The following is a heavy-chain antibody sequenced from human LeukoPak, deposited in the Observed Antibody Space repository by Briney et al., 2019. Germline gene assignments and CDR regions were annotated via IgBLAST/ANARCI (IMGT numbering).Heavy chain of an antibody. D-gene: IGHD3-3*01. CDR1: GFTFGKYW. V-gene: IGHV3-7*03. J-gene: IGHJ4*02. CDR2: IKLDGSEK. Sequence: GGSLRLSCVASGFTFGKYWMSWVRQAPGKGLEWVANIKLDGSEKSYVDSVKGRFTISRDNTKNSLYLQMNSLRVEDTAVFYCARDQYDTWSRRGNFDSWGQGTLVIVSS. CDR3: ARDQYDTWSRRGNFDS.